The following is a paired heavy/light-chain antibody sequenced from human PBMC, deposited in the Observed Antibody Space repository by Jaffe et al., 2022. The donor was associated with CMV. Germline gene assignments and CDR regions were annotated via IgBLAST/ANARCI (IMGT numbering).Heavy chain of an antibody. D-gene: IGHD3-16*01. CDR3: ARVRFGDILSSQRRYYYYGMDV. CDR1: GFTFTNYG. V-gene: IGHV1-18*01. CDR2: ISTYNGNT. Sequence: QPQLVQSGPEVKKPGASVKVSCEASGFTFTNYGISWVRQAPGQGLEWMGWISTYNGNTNYAQRVQGRVAMTTDTSTSTAYMELRSLRSDDTAVYYCARVRFGDILSSQRRYYYYGMDVWGQGTTVTVS. J-gene: IGHJ6*02.
Light chain of an antibody. CDR1: QSVSSSY. CDR2: GVS. V-gene: IGKV3-20*01. J-gene: IGKJ4*01. Sequence: EIVLTQSPGTLSLSPGERATLSCRASQSVSSSYLAWYQQKPGQAPRLLIYGVSSRATGIPDRFSGSGSGTDFTLTISRLEPEDFAVYYCQQYGSSPPGLTFGGGTKVDIK. CDR3: QQYGSSPPGLT.